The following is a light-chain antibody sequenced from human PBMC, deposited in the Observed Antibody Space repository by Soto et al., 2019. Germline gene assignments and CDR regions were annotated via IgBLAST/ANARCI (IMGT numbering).Light chain of an antibody. CDR2: LEGSGSY. CDR3: ETWDSNTYV. V-gene: IGLV4-60*02. CDR1: SGHSSYI. Sequence: QSVLTQSSSASASLGSSVSLTCTLTSGHSSYIIAWPQQQPGKAPRYLMKLEGSGSYHKGSGVPDRFSGSSSGADRYLTISNLQFEDEADYYCETWDSNTYVFGTGTKVTVL. J-gene: IGLJ1*01.